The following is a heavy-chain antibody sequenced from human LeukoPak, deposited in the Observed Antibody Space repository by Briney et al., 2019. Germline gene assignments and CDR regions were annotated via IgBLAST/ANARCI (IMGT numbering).Heavy chain of an antibody. CDR2: MYYSGST. V-gene: IGHV4-39*01. CDR3: ARHYYDSSGYYPWYFDY. Sequence: SETLSLTCTVSGGSLSSSTYYWVGIRQPPAKVLEGFGCMYYSGSTYYNQSLKSRVTISVDTSKKQFSLKLTSVTAADTAVYYCARHYYDSSGYYPWYFDYWGQGTLVTVSS. CDR1: GGSLSSSTYY. J-gene: IGHJ4*02. D-gene: IGHD3-22*01.